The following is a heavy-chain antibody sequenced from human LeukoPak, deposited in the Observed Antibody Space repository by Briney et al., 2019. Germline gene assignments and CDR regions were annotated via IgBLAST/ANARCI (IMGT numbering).Heavy chain of an antibody. CDR2: ISSSSSYI. V-gene: IGHV3-21*01. J-gene: IGHJ4*02. Sequence: GGSLRLSCAASGFTFSSYSMNWVRQAPGKGLEWVSSISSSSSYIYYADSVKGRFTISRDNAKNSLYLQMNSLRAEDTAVYYCARDLVLEDYYDSSGSDYDYWAREPWSPSPQ. CDR1: GFTFSSYS. CDR3: ARDLVLEDYYDSSGSDYDY. D-gene: IGHD3-22*01.